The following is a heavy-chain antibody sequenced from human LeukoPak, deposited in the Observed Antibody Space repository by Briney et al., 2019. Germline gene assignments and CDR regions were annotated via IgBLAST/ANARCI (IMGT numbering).Heavy chain of an antibody. CDR1: GGSFSDYY. CDR2: INHSGST. V-gene: IGHV4-34*01. D-gene: IGHD3-22*01. Sequence: SETLSLTCAVYGGSFSDYYWSWIRQPPGKGLEWIGEINHSGSTNYNPSLKSRVTISVDTSKNQFSLKLSSVTAADTAVYYCARGRQRSYYDSSGRKNDYWGQGTLVTVSS. CDR3: ARGRQRSYYDSSGRKNDY. J-gene: IGHJ4*02.